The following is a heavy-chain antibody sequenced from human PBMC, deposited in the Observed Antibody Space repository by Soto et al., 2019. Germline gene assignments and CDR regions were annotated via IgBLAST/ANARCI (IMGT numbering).Heavy chain of an antibody. D-gene: IGHD2-2*01. CDR3: ARCEYQLLIYGWQQLVAFDY. V-gene: IGHV4-34*01. J-gene: IGHJ4*02. CDR1: GGSFSGYY. Sequence: SETLSLTCAVYGGSFSGYYWSWIRQPPGKGLEWIGEINHSGSTNYNPSLKSRVTISVDTSKNQFSLKLSPVTAADTAVYYCARCEYQLLIYGWQQLVAFDYWGQGTLVTVSS. CDR2: INHSGST.